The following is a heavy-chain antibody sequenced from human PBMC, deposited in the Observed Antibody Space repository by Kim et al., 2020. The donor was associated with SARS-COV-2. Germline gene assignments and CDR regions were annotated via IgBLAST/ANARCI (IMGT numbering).Heavy chain of an antibody. CDR1: GGSISSYY. CDR2: IYYSGST. CDR3: ARVDYGDYGGYYYYGMDV. Sequence: SETLSLTCTVSGGSISSYYWSWIRQPPGKGLEWIGYIYYSGSTNYNPSLKSRVTISVDTSKNQFSLKLSSVTAADTAVYYCARVDYGDYGGYYYYGMDVWGQGTTVTVSS. J-gene: IGHJ6*02. D-gene: IGHD4-17*01. V-gene: IGHV4-59*13.